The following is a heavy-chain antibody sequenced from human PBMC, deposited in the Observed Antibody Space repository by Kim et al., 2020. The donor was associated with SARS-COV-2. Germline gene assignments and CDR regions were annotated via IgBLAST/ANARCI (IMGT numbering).Heavy chain of an antibody. CDR3: ARDFGYDSSQLDAFDI. Sequence: GGSLRLSCAASGFTFSSYGMHWVRQAPGKGLEWVAVIWYDGSNKYYADSVKGRFTISRDNSKNTLYLQMNSLRAEDTAVYYCARDFGYDSSQLDAFDIWGQGTMVTVSS. V-gene: IGHV3-33*08. D-gene: IGHD3-22*01. CDR1: GFTFSSYG. CDR2: IWYDGSNK. J-gene: IGHJ3*02.